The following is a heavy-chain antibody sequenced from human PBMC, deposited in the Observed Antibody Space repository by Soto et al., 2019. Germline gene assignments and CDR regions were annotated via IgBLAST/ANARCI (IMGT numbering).Heavy chain of an antibody. CDR2: INPSGGST. J-gene: IGHJ6*03. CDR3: ARDTAMVTPYYYYYMDV. Sequence: ASVKVSCKASGYTFTSYYMHWVRQAPGQGLEWMGIINPSGGSTSYAQKFQGRVTMTRDTSTSTVYMELGSLRSEDTAVYYCARDTAMVTPYYYYYMDVWGKGTTVTVSS. CDR1: GYTFTSYY. V-gene: IGHV1-46*03. D-gene: IGHD5-18*01.